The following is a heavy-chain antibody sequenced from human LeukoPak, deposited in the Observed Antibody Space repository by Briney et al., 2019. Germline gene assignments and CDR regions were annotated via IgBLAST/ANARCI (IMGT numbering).Heavy chain of an antibody. D-gene: IGHD6-19*01. V-gene: IGHV4-4*07. CDR1: GASISTYY. CDR3: ARAQGYSSGWDFQH. CDR2: IHASGST. Sequence: PSETLSLTCTVSGASISTYYWSWFRQPAGTGLEWIGRIHASGSTYYNPSLKSRVTISVDASKNQFSLKMSSMTAADTAVYYCARAQGYSSGWDFQHWGQGTLVTVSS. J-gene: IGHJ1*01.